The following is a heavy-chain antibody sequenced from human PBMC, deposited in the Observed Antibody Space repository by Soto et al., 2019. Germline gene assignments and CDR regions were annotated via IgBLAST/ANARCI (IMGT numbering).Heavy chain of an antibody. V-gene: IGHV1-3*05. CDR2: INAGNGNT. Sequence: QVQLVQSGAEEKKPGASVKVSCKASGYTFTSYAMHWVRQAPGQRLEWMGWINAGNGNTKYSQKFQGRVTITRDTSTRTAYVELSSLGSEDPAVYYCARGRPLDADYWGQGPLVTVSS. CDR1: GYTFTSYA. D-gene: IGHD3-9*01. CDR3: ARGRPLDADY. J-gene: IGHJ4*02.